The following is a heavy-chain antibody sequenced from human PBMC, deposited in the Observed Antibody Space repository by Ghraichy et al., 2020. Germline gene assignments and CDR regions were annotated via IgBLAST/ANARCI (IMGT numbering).Heavy chain of an antibody. V-gene: IGHV1-8*03. CDR2: MNPSSDNT. Sequence: ASVKVSCKASAYIFSTYDITWVRQATGQGLEWMGWMNPSSDNTGYAQSFQGRVTFTRDTSTNTAYMEIISLRSEDTAVYYCARAIRYQLLSEYWGQGTLVTVSS. CDR1: AYIFSTYD. CDR3: ARAIRYQLLSEY. D-gene: IGHD2-2*01. J-gene: IGHJ4*02.